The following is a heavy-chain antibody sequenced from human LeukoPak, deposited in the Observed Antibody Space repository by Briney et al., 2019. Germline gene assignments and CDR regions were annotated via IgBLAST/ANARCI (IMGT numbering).Heavy chain of an antibody. CDR3: ATTTAGFDY. CDR1: GFTFSNYW. Sequence: GGSLRLSCAASGFTFSNYWMSWVRQAPGKGLEWVANIKQDGSEKYYVDSVKGRFTISRDNAKNSLYLRMNSLRAEDTAVYYCATTTAGFDYWGQGTLVTVSS. V-gene: IGHV3-7*01. J-gene: IGHJ4*02. D-gene: IGHD4-4*01. CDR2: IKQDGSEK.